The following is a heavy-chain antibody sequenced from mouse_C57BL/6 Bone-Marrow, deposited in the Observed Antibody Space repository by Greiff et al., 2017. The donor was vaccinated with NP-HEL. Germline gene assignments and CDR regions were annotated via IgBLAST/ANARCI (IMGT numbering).Heavy chain of an antibody. CDR1: GYTFTSYW. J-gene: IGHJ1*03. D-gene: IGHD1-1*01. Sequence: QVQLQQPGAELVMPGASVKLSCKASGYTFTSYWMHWVKQRPGQGLEWIGEIDPSDSYTNYNQKFKGKSTLTVDKSSSTAYMQLSSLTSEDSAVYYCAREPFYYYGSSYYWYFDVWGTGTTVTVSS. CDR2: IDPSDSYT. V-gene: IGHV1-69*01. CDR3: AREPFYYYGSSYYWYFDV.